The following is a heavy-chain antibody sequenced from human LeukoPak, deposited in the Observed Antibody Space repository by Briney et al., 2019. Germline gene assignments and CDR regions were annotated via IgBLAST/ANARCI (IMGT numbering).Heavy chain of an antibody. Sequence: GGSLRLSCAASGFTFSSSAMSWVRQAPGKGLEWVSNISGSGSGGSTYYADSVRGRFTISRDNSKNTLYLQMNSLRAEDTAVYYCAKSGYNRFDYWGQGTLVTVSS. CDR3: AKSGYNRFDY. CDR1: GFTFSSSA. CDR2: ISGSGSGGST. J-gene: IGHJ4*02. D-gene: IGHD5-24*01. V-gene: IGHV3-23*01.